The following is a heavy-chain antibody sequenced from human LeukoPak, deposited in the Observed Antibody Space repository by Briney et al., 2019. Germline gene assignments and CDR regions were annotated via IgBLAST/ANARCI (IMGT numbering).Heavy chain of an antibody. CDR3: TREVVIFYYYYMDV. Sequence: GGSLRLSCTASGFTFGDYAISWVRQAPGKGLEWVGFIRSKVYDVTTEYAASVKGRFTISRDDSKSIAYLQMSGLKTEDTAVYYCTREVVIFYYYYMDVWGTGTTVTVSS. V-gene: IGHV3-49*04. CDR2: IRSKVYDVTT. J-gene: IGHJ6*03. CDR1: GFTFGDYA. D-gene: IGHD3-22*01.